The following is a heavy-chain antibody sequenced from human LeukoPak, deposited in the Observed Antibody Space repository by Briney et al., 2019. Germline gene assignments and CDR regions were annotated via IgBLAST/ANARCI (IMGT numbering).Heavy chain of an antibody. CDR2: ISDSGRST. J-gene: IGHJ4*02. V-gene: IGHV3-23*01. CDR1: GFTFSSYA. CDR3: AKGQKWELPLDF. D-gene: IGHD1-26*01. Sequence: GGSLRLSCAASGFTFSSYAMTWVRQAPGKGLEWVSAISDSGRSTYYADSVKGRFTISRDISKSTLYLQMNSLRAEDTALYYCAKGQKWELPLDFWGQGTLVTVSS.